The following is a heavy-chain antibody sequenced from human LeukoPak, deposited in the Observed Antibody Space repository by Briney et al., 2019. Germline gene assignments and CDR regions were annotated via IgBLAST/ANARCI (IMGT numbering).Heavy chain of an antibody. J-gene: IGHJ4*02. CDR3: AKPDTASSGFIPYYFDY. CDR2: ISGSGGST. CDR1: GFTFGDYA. V-gene: IGHV3-23*01. Sequence: PGGSLRLSCTASGFTFGDYAMSWVRQAPGKGLEWVSAISGSGGSTYYADSVKGRFTISRDNSKNTLYLQMNSLRAEDTAVYYCAKPDTASSGFIPYYFDYWGQGTLVTVSS. D-gene: IGHD3-22*01.